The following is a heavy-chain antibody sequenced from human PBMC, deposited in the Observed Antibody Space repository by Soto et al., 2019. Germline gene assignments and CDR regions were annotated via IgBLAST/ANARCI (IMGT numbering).Heavy chain of an antibody. Sequence: LRLSCVASGFTFSNYNMNWVRQAPGKGLEWVSHISGSSIYIHYADSVRGRFTISRDNAKNSVYLHMDSLRVEDTAVYYCAREGALKPFSSWGQGALVTVSS. CDR1: GFTFSNYN. CDR3: AREGALKPFSS. CDR2: ISGSSIYI. V-gene: IGHV3-21*01. J-gene: IGHJ5*02.